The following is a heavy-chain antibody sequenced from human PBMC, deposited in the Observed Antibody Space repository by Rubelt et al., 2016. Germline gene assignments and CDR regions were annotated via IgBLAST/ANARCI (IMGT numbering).Heavy chain of an antibody. Sequence: QVQLQESGPGLVKASETLSLTCNVSGVSISPYYWSWIRQPPGKGLEWLAHMDVSGSTYNPSLNNRVTMSINTSKNQGVLRLRAGTAADTAVYVVARAGSSLRFWGQGTLVTVSS. CDR3: ARAGSSLRF. D-gene: IGHD6-13*01. J-gene: IGHJ4*02. CDR1: GVSISPYY. CDR2: MDVSGST. V-gene: IGHV4-4*09.